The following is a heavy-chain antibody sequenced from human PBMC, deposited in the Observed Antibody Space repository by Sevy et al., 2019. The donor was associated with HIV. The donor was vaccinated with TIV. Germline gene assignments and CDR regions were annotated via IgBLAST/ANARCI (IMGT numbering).Heavy chain of an antibody. D-gene: IGHD1-26*01. CDR2: LKQDGSDK. J-gene: IGHJ4*02. CDR1: GFTLSSYW. Sequence: GGSLRLSCAASGFTLSSYWMSWVRQAPGKGLEWVANLKQDGSDKYYVDSVKGRFTISRDNAKNSLYLQMNSLRAEDTAVYYCARDLYSGSYYENYWGQGTLVTVSS. V-gene: IGHV3-7*01. CDR3: ARDLYSGSYYENY.